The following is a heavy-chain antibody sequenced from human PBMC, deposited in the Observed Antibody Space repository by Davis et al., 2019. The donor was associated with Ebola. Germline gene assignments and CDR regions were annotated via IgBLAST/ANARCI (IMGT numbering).Heavy chain of an antibody. CDR3: ARGGKYSANWTLWL. D-gene: IGHD1-1*01. CDR2: IYHSGST. J-gene: IGHJ4*02. Sequence: MPSETLSLTCAVSGGSISSSNWWSWVRQHPGKGLEWLGAIYHSGSTNYNPSLKSRVTISIDMSKNQFSLRMSSVTAADTGVYYCARGGKYSANWTLWLWGQGSPAIVSS. CDR1: GGSISSSNW. V-gene: IGHV4-4*02.